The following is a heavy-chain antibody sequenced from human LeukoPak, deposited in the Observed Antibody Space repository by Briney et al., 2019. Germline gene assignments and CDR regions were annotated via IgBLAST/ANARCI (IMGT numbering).Heavy chain of an antibody. D-gene: IGHD3-3*01. V-gene: IGHV1-8*01. CDR3: ATFGERIPIFYGMDV. Sequence: ASVKVSCKASGYTFTSYDINWVRQATGQGLEWMGWMNPNSGNTGYSQKFQGRVTMTRNTSISTAYLEPSRLRSEATAVYYCATFGERIPIFYGMDVWGQGTTVTVSS. CDR2: MNPNSGNT. CDR1: GYTFTSYD. J-gene: IGHJ6*02.